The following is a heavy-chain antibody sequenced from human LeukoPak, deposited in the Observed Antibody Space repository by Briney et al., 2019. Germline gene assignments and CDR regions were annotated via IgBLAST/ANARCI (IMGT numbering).Heavy chain of an antibody. CDR2: IRYDGSNK. J-gene: IGHJ3*02. V-gene: IGHV3-30*02. D-gene: IGHD1-26*01. CDR3: AKESGDHFEAFDI. CDR1: GFTFSSYG. Sequence: GGSLRLSCAASGFTFSSYGMHWVRQAPGKGLEWVAFIRYDGSNKYYADSVKGRFTISRDNSKTTLYLQMNSLGAEDTAVYYCAKESGDHFEAFDIWGQGTMVTVSS.